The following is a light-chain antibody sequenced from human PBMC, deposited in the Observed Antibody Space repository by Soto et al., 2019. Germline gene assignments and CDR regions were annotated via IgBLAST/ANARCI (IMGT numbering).Light chain of an antibody. CDR2: DVS. CDR3: SSYTSSRYV. J-gene: IGLJ1*01. Sequence: QSVLTQPASVSGSTGQSITISCTGTSSAVGGYNYVSWYQQHPGKAPKLMIYDVSNRPSGVSNRFSGSKSGNTASLTISGLQAEDEADYYCSSYTSSRYVFGTGTKVTVL. V-gene: IGLV2-14*01. CDR1: SSAVGGYNY.